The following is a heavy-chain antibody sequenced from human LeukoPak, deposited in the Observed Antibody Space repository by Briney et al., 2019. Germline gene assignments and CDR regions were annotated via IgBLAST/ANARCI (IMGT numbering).Heavy chain of an antibody. Sequence: GASVKVSCKASGYTFTSYYMHWVRQAPGQGLEWMGMINPSGGSTNYAQKFQGRVTMSRDTSTSTVYMELSSLRSEDTAVYYCARDCGGRPGTKVNYFDYWGRGTLVTVSS. V-gene: IGHV1-46*01. J-gene: IGHJ4*02. CDR1: GYTFTSYY. D-gene: IGHD2-21*01. CDR2: INPSGGST. CDR3: ARDCGGRPGTKVNYFDY.